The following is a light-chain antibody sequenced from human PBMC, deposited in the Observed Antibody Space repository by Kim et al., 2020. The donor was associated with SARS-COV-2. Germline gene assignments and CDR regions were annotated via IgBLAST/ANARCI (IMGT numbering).Light chain of an antibody. CDR2: DVS. J-gene: IGLJ2*01. Sequence: GQSGTISCTGTSSDVGGYNYVSWYQQHPGKAPKPMIYDVSKRPSGVPDRFSGSKSGNTASLTISGLQAEDEADYYCCSYAGSYTLVFGGGTQLTVL. CDR1: SSDVGGYNY. V-gene: IGLV2-11*01. CDR3: CSYAGSYTLV.